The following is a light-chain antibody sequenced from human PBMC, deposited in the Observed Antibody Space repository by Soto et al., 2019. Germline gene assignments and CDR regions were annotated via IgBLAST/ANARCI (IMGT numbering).Light chain of an antibody. CDR3: SSYTSSGTLV. V-gene: IGLV2-14*01. CDR2: EVR. CDR1: TSDVGGYNY. Sequence: QAVVTQPASVSGSPGQSITISCTGTTSDVGGYNYVSWHQQHPGKAPKLMIHEVRYRPSGVSNRFSGSKSGNTASLTISGLQAEDEADYYCSSYTSSGTLVFGGGTKLTVL. J-gene: IGLJ3*02.